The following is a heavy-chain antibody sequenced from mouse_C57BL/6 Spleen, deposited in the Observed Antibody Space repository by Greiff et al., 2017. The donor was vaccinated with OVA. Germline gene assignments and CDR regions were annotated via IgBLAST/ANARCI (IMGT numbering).Heavy chain of an antibody. Sequence: EVKLMESGGGLVQPGGSLSLSCAASGFTFTDYYMSWVRQPPGKALEWLGFIRNKANGYTTEYSASVKGRFTISRDNSQSILYLQMNALRAEDSATYYCARYRGDSSGYYAMDYWGQGTSVTVSS. CDR1: GFTFTDYY. J-gene: IGHJ4*01. D-gene: IGHD3-2*02. V-gene: IGHV7-3*01. CDR2: IRNKANGYTT. CDR3: ARYRGDSSGYYAMDY.